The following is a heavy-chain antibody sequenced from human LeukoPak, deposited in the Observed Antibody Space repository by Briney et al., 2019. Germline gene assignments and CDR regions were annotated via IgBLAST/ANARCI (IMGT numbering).Heavy chain of an antibody. CDR2: INHSGST. CDR3: ARGQSIVGATGDY. CDR1: GGSLSGYY. D-gene: IGHD1-26*01. Sequence: PSETLSLTCAVYGGSLSGYYWSWIRQPPGKGLEWIGEINHSGSTNYNPSLKSRVTMSVDTSKNQFSRKLSSVTAADTAVYYCARGQSIVGATGDYWGQGTLVTVSS. V-gene: IGHV4-34*01. J-gene: IGHJ4*02.